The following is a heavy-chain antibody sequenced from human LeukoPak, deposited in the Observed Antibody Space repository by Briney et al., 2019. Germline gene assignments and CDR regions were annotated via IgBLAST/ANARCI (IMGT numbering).Heavy chain of an antibody. CDR2: IYTSGST. Sequence: SETLSLTCTVSGGSISSGSYYWSWTRQPAGKGLEWIGRIYTSGSTNYNPSLKSRVTISVDTSKNQFSLKLSSVTAADTAVYYCARALWGYCSSTSCPEAAFDIWGQGTMVTVSS. V-gene: IGHV4-61*02. J-gene: IGHJ3*02. D-gene: IGHD2-2*01. CDR1: GGSISSGSYY. CDR3: ARALWGYCSSTSCPEAAFDI.